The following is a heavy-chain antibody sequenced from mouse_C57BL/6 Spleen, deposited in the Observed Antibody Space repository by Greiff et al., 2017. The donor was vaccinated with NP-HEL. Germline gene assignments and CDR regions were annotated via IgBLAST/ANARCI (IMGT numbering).Heavy chain of an antibody. CDR2: IYPGDGDT. CDR1: GYAFSSSW. CDR3: AEIYYDYDAFPY. V-gene: IGHV1-82*01. Sequence: VQLQQSGPELVKPGASVKISCKASGYAFSSSWMNWVKQRPGKGLEWIGRIYPGDGDTNYNGKFKGKATLTADKSSSTAYMQLSSLTSEDSAVYCCAEIYYDYDAFPYWGQGTLVTVSA. J-gene: IGHJ3*01. D-gene: IGHD2-4*01.